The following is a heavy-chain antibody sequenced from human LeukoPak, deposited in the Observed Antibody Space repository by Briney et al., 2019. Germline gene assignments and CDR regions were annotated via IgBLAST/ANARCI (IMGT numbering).Heavy chain of an antibody. D-gene: IGHD3-22*01. J-gene: IGHJ4*02. CDR3: ARDRPYFDSSDFSPRDY. V-gene: IGHV3-7*01. CDR1: GFSFSNYW. Sequence: GGSLRLSCAASGFSFSNYWMSWVRQAPGKGLEWVANINRSGREKYYLDSVRGRFTISRDNAKNSLYLEVNSLRAEDTAVYYCARDRPYFDSSDFSPRDYWGQGTLVSVSS. CDR2: INRSGREK.